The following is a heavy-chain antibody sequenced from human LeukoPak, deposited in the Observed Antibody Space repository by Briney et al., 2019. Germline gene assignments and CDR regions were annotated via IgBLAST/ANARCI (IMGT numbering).Heavy chain of an antibody. CDR1: GFTFSNAW. CDR3: TNCYDSSGYYYEDY. J-gene: IGHJ4*02. D-gene: IGHD3-22*01. V-gene: IGHV3-15*01. Sequence: GGSLRLSCAASGFTFSNAWMSWVRQTPGNGLDWVGRIKSKTDGGTTDYAAPVKGRFTISRDDSKNTLYLQMNSLQTEDTAVYYCTNCYDSSGYYYEDYWGQGTLVTVSS. CDR2: IKSKTDGGTT.